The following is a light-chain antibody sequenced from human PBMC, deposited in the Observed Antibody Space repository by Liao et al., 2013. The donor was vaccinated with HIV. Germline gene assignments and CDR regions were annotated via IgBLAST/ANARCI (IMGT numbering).Light chain of an antibody. V-gene: IGLV3-1*01. CDR2: QDK. Sequence: SYELTQPPSVSVSPGQTATITCSGDKLGDKYVAWYQQKPGLSPVEVLYQDKNRPSGIPERFSGSNSGNKATLTIRGTQVMDEADYYCQAWDSRSADVVFGGGTKLTVL. J-gene: IGLJ3*02. CDR1: KLGDKY. CDR3: QAWDSRSADVV.